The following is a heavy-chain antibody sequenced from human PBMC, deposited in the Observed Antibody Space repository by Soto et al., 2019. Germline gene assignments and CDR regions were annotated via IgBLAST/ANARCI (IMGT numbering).Heavy chain of an antibody. CDR2: IYYSGST. CDR3: ARLGVTGGSYWENYIDY. D-gene: IGHD1-26*01. Sequence: SETLSLTCNVSDGSISSYYWSWIRQPPEKGLEWIGYIYYSGSTYYNPSLKSRVTMSVDTTKNQFSLKLSSVTAADTAVYYCARLGVTGGSYWENYIDYWGQGTLVTVSS. CDR1: DGSISSYY. V-gene: IGHV4-59*08. J-gene: IGHJ4*02.